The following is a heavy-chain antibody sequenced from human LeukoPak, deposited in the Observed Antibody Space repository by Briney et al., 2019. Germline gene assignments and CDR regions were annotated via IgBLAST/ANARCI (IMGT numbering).Heavy chain of an antibody. V-gene: IGHV4-4*02. CDR1: GGSISSSNW. D-gene: IGHD3-3*01. Sequence: SGTLSLTCAVSGGSISSSNWWSWVRQPPGKGLEWIGEIYHSGSTNYNPSLKSRVTISVDKSKNQFSLKLSSVTAADTAVYYCARGGASPYDFWSGYYLDYWGQGTLVTVSS. CDR3: ARGGASPYDFWSGYYLDY. J-gene: IGHJ4*02. CDR2: IYHSGST.